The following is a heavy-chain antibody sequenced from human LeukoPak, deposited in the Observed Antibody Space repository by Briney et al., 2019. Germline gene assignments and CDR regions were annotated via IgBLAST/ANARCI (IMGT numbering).Heavy chain of an antibody. D-gene: IGHD1-26*01. V-gene: IGHV1-69*06. CDR1: GGTFSSYA. J-gene: IGHJ5*02. CDR3: ARSLVVGATYPYH. Sequence: SVKVSCKASGGTFSSYAISWVRQAPGQGLEWMGGIIPIFGTANYAQKFQGRVTITADKSTSTAYMELSSLRAEDTAVYYCARSLVVGATYPYHWGQGTLVTVSS. CDR2: IIPIFGTA.